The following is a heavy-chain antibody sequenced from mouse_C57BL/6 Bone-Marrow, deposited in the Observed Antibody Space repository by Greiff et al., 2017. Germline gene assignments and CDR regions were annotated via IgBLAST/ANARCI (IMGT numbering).Heavy chain of an antibody. CDR1: GFTFTDYY. D-gene: IGHD1-1*01. V-gene: IGHV7-3*01. CDR2: IRNKANGYTT. Sequence: EVMLVESGGGLVQPGGSLSLSCAASGFTFTDYYMSWVRQPPGQALEWLGFIRNKANGYTTEYSASVKGRFTISRDNSQSILYLQMNALRAEDSATYYCARFDDYGRPYWYFDVWGTGTTVTVSS. CDR3: ARFDDYGRPYWYFDV. J-gene: IGHJ1*03.